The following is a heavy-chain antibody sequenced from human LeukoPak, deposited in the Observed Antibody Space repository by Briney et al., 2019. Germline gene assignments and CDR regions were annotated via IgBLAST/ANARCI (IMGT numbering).Heavy chain of an antibody. Sequence: GASVTVSCKAAAGTFSSYAISWVRQAPGHGLEWMGGIIPIFGTAKYPQKFQGRVTITADELTRTAYMELSSLRSEDTVVYYCARAPSLVVTASPWLGWFDPWGQGTLVTVSS. J-gene: IGHJ5*02. CDR3: ARAPSLVVTASPWLGWFDP. D-gene: IGHD2-21*02. CDR1: AGTFSSYA. V-gene: IGHV1-69*13. CDR2: IIPIFGTA.